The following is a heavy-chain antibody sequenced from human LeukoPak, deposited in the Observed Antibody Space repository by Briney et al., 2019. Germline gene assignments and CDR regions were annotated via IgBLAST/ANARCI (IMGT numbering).Heavy chain of an antibody. CDR2: LYSDGNT. Sequence: GGSLRLSCAASGFTVITNDMTWVRQAPGKGLEWVSVLYSDGNTKYADSVQGRFTISRDNSKNTLNLEMNSLSPDDTAVYYCARGVEPLAANTLAYWGQGTLVTVSS. J-gene: IGHJ4*02. CDR1: GFTVITND. V-gene: IGHV3-53*01. CDR3: ARGVEPLAANTLAY. D-gene: IGHD1-14*01.